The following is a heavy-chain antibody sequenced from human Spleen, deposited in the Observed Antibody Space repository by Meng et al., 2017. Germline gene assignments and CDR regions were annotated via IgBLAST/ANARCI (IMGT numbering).Heavy chain of an antibody. CDR2: IDPNSGGT. CDR1: GYTFTAYW. D-gene: IGHD6-13*01. J-gene: IGHJ4*02. CDR3: VRDEDISAAGKLFGDY. V-gene: IGHV1-2*06. Sequence: QVQLVQSGAEVKKPGASVKVSCKASGYTFTAYWIHWVRQVPGQGLEWMGRIDPNSGGTQYAQKFQGRVTMTRDTSISTAYMELSRLRFDDTAVFYCVRDEDISAAGKLFGDYWGRGTLVTVSS.